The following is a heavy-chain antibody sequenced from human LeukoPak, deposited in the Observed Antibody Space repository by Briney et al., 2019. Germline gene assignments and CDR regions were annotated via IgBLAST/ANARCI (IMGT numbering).Heavy chain of an antibody. CDR3: AKAVNSNPDY. CDR1: GLTFSSYG. V-gene: IGHV3-30*02. CDR2: IRYDGSNK. D-gene: IGHD4-11*01. J-gene: IGHJ4*02. Sequence: GGSLRLSCAASGLTFSSYGMHWVRQAPGKGLEWVAFIRYDGSNKYYADSVKGRFTIPRDNSKNTLYLQMNSLRAEDTAVYYCAKAVNSNPDYWGQGTLVTVSS.